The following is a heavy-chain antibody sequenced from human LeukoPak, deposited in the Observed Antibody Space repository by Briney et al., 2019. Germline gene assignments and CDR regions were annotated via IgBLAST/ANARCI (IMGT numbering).Heavy chain of an antibody. CDR3: ARDLAAARLDF. CDR1: GFTFSRSV. D-gene: IGHD6-6*01. J-gene: IGHJ4*02. CDR2: VTHSGAIT. V-gene: IGHV3-23*01. Sequence: GGSLRLSCAASGFTFSRSVMNWVRQAPGKGLEWVAGVTHSGAITEYADSVKGRFTISRDISKNTLYLQMNSLRAEDTAVYYCARDLAAARLDFRGQGTLVTVSS.